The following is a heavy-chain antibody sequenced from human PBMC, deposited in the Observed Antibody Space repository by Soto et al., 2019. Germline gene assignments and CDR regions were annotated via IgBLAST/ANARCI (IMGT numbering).Heavy chain of an antibody. J-gene: IGHJ6*02. Sequence: QVQLVQSGVEVKKPGASVKVSCKASDYTFTSYGISWVRQAPGQGLEWMGWISAYNGNTNYAQKLQGRVTMTTDTSTSTAFMELRSLRSDDTAVYYCAREPPPLGGDYYYYGMDVWGQGTTVTVSS. V-gene: IGHV1-18*01. CDR1: DYTFTSYG. D-gene: IGHD3-10*01. CDR3: AREPPPLGGDYYYYGMDV. CDR2: ISAYNGNT.